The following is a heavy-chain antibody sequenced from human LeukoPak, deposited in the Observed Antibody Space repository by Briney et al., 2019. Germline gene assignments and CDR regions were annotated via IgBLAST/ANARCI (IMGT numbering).Heavy chain of an antibody. CDR2: IYYTGNT. D-gene: IGHD3-22*01. CDR3: ARGYYDSGDFRFDY. CDR1: GGSISTYY. Sequence: PSETLSLTCTVSGGSISTYYWSWIRQPPGKGLEWIGYIYYTGNTNYNPSLKSRVTISVDTSKNQFSLKLSSVTAADTAVYYCARGYYDSGDFRFDYWGQGTLVTVPS. J-gene: IGHJ4*02. V-gene: IGHV4-59*01.